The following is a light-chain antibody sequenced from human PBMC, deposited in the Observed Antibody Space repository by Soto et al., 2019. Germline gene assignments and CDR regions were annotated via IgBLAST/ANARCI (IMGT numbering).Light chain of an antibody. J-gene: IGKJ4*01. V-gene: IGKV1-9*01. CDR1: QGISSY. CDR3: QQVKSYPLA. CDR2: AAS. Sequence: DIQLTQAPSFLSAPVGDRVTITCRASQGISSYLAWYPQKRGIDPKFLIYAASTLQSGVPSSFSGSGSGTEFTLTISCLLPEDFATDYCQQVKSYPLAFGGGNKVEIK.